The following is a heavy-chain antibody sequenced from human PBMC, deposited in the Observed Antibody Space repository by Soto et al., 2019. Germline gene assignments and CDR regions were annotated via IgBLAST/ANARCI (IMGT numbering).Heavy chain of an antibody. CDR2: INAGNGNT. V-gene: IGHV1-3*01. J-gene: IGHJ4*02. CDR3: ARDRELTGYFDY. CDR1: GYTFTDYF. D-gene: IGHD7-27*01. Sequence: GASVKVSCKASGYTFTDYFMNWMRQAPGQRLEWMGWINAGNGNTKYSQKLQGRVTITRDTSSSTAYMQLSSLRSEDTAVYYCARDRELTGYFDYWGQGTLVTVSS.